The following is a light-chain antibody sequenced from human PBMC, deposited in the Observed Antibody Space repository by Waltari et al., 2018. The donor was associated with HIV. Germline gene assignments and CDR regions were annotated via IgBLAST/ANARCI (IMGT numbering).Light chain of an antibody. CDR2: EVN. Sequence: QSALTQPASVSGSPGHSITIPCTGTSSDVGSYNVVSWYQQHPGKAPKLMIYEVNKRPAGVSNRFSGSKSGNTASLTISGLQAEDEADYHCCSYAGSSTHVFGTGTKVTVL. CDR1: SSDVGSYNV. V-gene: IGLV2-23*02. CDR3: CSYAGSSTHV. J-gene: IGLJ1*01.